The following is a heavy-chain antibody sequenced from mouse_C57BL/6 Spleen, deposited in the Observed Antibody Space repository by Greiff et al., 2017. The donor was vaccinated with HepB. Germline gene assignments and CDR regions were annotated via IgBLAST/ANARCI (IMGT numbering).Heavy chain of an antibody. Sequence: QVQLQQSGPELVKPGASVKISCKASGYAFSSSWMNWVKQRPGKGLEWIGRIYPGDGDTNYNGKFKGKATLTADKSSSTAYMQLSSLTSEDSAVYFCARCGYDWGFAYWGQGTLVTVSA. CDR3: ARCGYDWGFAY. J-gene: IGHJ3*01. V-gene: IGHV1-82*01. CDR1: GYAFSSSW. D-gene: IGHD2-2*01. CDR2: IYPGDGDT.